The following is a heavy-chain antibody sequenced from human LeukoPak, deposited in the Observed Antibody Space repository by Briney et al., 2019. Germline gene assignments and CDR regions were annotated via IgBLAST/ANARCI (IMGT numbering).Heavy chain of an antibody. D-gene: IGHD2-8*01. CDR1: GGSLTGYF. V-gene: IGHV4-59*08. CDR2: IYYSGST. CDR3: ARRTKEYYFDY. J-gene: IGHJ4*02. Sequence: PSETLSLTCSVSGGSLTGYFWSWIRQPAGKGLEWIGYIYYSGSTNYNPSLKSRVTISLDTSKNQFSLKLNSVTAADTAVYYCARRTKEYYFDYWGQGTLVTVSS.